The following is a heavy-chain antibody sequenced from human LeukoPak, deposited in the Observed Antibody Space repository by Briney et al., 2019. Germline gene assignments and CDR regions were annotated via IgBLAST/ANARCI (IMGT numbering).Heavy chain of an antibody. CDR3: ARLLLAAAGIGWFDP. CDR1: GHTLTGYY. V-gene: IGHV1-2*02. J-gene: IGHJ5*02. Sequence: ASVKVSCKASGHTLTGYYVHWVRQAPGQGLEWMGWINPNSGGTNYAQKFQGRVTMTRDTSISTAYMELSRLRSDDTAVYYCARLLLAAAGIGWFDPWGQGTLVTVSS. CDR2: INPNSGGT. D-gene: IGHD6-13*01.